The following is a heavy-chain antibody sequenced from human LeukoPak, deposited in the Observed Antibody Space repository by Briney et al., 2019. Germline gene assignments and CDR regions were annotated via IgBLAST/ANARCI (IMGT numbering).Heavy chain of an antibody. V-gene: IGHV4-4*07. CDR3: ARDPTKDYYGSWFDP. J-gene: IGHJ5*02. CDR1: GGSISSYY. CDR2: IYTSGST. D-gene: IGHD3-10*01. Sequence: PSETLSLTCTVSGGSISSYYWSWIRQPAGQGLEWIGRIYTSGSTNYNPSLKSRVTMSVDTSKNQFSLKLSSVTAADTAVYYCARDPTKDYYGSWFDPWGQGTLVTVSS.